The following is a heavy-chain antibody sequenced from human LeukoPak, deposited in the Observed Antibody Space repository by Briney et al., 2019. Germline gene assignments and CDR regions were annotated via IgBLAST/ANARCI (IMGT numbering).Heavy chain of an antibody. CDR1: GFTLSTYY. J-gene: IGHJ4*02. Sequence: GGSLRLSCAASGFTLSTYYMTWVRQAPGKGLEGVSVIYCGGCTYYADSVKGRFTVSRGNSKNTLYLQMNSLRAEDTAMYYCARGLGYCTSTTCLLPFDYWGQGTLVTVSS. CDR3: ARGLGYCTSTTCLLPFDY. D-gene: IGHD2-2*01. V-gene: IGHV3-53*01. CDR2: IYCGGCT.